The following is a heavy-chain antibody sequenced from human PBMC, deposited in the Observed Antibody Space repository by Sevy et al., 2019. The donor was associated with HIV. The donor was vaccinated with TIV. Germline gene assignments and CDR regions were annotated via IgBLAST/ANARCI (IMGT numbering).Heavy chain of an antibody. Sequence: TLSLTCTVSGGSISSGDYYWSWIRQPPGKGLEWIGYIYYSGSTYYNPSLKSRVTISVDTSKNQFSLKLSSVTAADTAVYYCAGLYYYDSSGYYTLSDYWGQRTLVTVSS. CDR1: GGSISSGDYY. J-gene: IGHJ4*02. CDR3: AGLYYYDSSGYYTLSDY. D-gene: IGHD3-22*01. V-gene: IGHV4-30-4*01. CDR2: IYYSGST.